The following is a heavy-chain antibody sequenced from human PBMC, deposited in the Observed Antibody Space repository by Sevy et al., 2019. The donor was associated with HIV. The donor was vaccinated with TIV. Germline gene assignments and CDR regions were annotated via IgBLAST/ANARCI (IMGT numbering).Heavy chain of an antibody. Sequence: SDTLSLTCTVSGGSISSYYWSWIRQPPGKGLEWIGYIYYSGSTNYNPSLKSRVTISVDTSKNQFSLKLSSVTAADTAVYYCARRGIMPWETFDIWGQGTMVTVSS. CDR3: ARRGIMPWETFDI. CDR2: IYYSGST. CDR1: GGSISSYY. J-gene: IGHJ3*02. V-gene: IGHV4-59*07. D-gene: IGHD3-16*01.